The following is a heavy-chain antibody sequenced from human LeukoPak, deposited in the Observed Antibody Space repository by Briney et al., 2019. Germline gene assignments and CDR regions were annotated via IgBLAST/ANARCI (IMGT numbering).Heavy chain of an antibody. CDR2: ISSSGSTI. D-gene: IGHD6-13*01. V-gene: IGHV3-48*03. J-gene: IGHJ5*02. CDR3: ARDDSSSWYVWFDP. CDR1: GFTFSSYE. Sequence: GGSLRLSCAASGFTFSSYEMNWVRQAPGKGLEWVSYISSSGSTIYYADSVKGRFTISRDNAKNSLYLQMNSLRAEDTAVYYCARDDSSSWYVWFDPWGQGTVVTVSS.